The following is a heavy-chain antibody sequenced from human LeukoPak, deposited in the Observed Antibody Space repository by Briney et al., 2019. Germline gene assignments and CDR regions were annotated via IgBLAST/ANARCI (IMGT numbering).Heavy chain of an antibody. CDR3: ARWGPYSSGWYDGVDY. Sequence: ASVKVSCKASGYTFTSYGISWVRQAPGQGLEWMGWISAYNGNTNYAQKLQGRVTMTTDTSTSTAYVELRSLRSDDTAVYYCARWGPYSSGWYDGVDYWGQGTLVTVSS. CDR2: ISAYNGNT. V-gene: IGHV1-18*01. CDR1: GYTFTSYG. D-gene: IGHD6-19*01. J-gene: IGHJ4*02.